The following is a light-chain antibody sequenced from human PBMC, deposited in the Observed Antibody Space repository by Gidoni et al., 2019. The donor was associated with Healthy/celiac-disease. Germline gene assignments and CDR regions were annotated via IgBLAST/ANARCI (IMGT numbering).Light chain of an antibody. J-gene: IGLJ1*01. Sequence: QSALTQPASVSGSPGQSIPISCTGTGSDFGSYNLVYWYHKHPGKAPTLMLYEGSKRPSGVSNRFSGSKSGNTASLTISGLQAEDEADYYCCSYAGSSTLRVFGTGTKVTVL. CDR1: GSDFGSYNL. V-gene: IGLV2-23*01. CDR2: EGS. CDR3: CSYAGSSTLRV.